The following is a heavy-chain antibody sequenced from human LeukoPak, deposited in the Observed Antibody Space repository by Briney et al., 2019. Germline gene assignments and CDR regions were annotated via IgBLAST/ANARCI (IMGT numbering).Heavy chain of an antibody. CDR1: GFTFSSYA. Sequence: GGSLRLSCAASGFTFSSYAMNGVRQAPGKGLEWVSGISGSAGTTYYADSVKGRFTISRDNSKNTLYLQIDSLRADDTALYYCAKVINMIRGVDAFDFWGQGTMVTVSS. J-gene: IGHJ3*01. CDR3: AKVINMIRGVDAFDF. CDR2: ISGSAGTT. D-gene: IGHD3-10*01. V-gene: IGHV3-23*01.